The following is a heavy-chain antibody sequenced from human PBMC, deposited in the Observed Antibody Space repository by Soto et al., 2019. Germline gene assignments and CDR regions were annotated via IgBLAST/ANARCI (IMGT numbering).Heavy chain of an antibody. CDR1: GFTFSSYG. Sequence: QVQLVESGGGVVQPGRSLRLSCAASGFTFSSYGMHWVRQAPGKGLEWVAVISYDGSNKYYADSVKGRFTISRDNSKKXGXLXTQRLRAEDTAVYYCAKGPPRPIRDVLLGPHYGMDVWGQGTTVTVSS. CDR2: ISYDGSNK. CDR3: AKGPPRPIRDVLLGPHYGMDV. J-gene: IGHJ6*02. D-gene: IGHD2-8*01. V-gene: IGHV3-30*18.